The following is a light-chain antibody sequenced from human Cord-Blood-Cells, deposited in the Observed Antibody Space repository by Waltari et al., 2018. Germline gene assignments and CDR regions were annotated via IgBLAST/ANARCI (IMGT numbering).Light chain of an antibody. Sequence: QSSLTQPASVSGCPGPSITIPCTGTSPDAVGYNNVSRYQQHPGKAPKLMLYDVSNRPSGVSNRFSGSKSGNTASLTISGLQAEDEADYYCSSYTSSSTPWVFGGGTKLTVL. V-gene: IGLV2-14*01. CDR2: DVS. CDR1: SPDAVGYNN. CDR3: SSYTSSSTPWV. J-gene: IGLJ3*02.